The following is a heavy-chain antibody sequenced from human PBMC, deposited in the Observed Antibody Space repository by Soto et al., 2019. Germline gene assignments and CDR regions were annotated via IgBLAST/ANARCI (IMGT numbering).Heavy chain of an antibody. CDR1: GDSVSSYSAA. CDR2: TYYRSRLFS. V-gene: IGHV6-1*01. CDR3: ARDRYSSSGWFDP. J-gene: IGHJ5*02. Sequence: SQTLSLTCAISGDSVSSYSAAWNWIRQSPSGGLGWLGRTYYRSRLFSDYAESVKSRIIINPDTSKNQFSLQLKSVTPEDTAVYYCARDRYSSSGWFDPWGQGTPVTVSS. D-gene: IGHD6-6*01.